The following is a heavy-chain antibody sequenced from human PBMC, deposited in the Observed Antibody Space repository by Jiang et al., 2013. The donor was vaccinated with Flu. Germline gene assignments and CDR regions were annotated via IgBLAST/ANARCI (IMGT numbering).Heavy chain of an antibody. Sequence: FTSYAMNWVRQAPGQGLEWMGWINTKTGNPTYAQGFTGRFAFSLDTSVSTAYLQISSLTADDTSIYYCARANFFGITTSAPDCWGQGTLVSVSS. CDR3: ARANFFGITTSAPDC. V-gene: IGHV7-4-1*02. CDR2: INTKTGNP. CDR1: FTSYA. J-gene: IGHJ4*02. D-gene: IGHD1-14*01.